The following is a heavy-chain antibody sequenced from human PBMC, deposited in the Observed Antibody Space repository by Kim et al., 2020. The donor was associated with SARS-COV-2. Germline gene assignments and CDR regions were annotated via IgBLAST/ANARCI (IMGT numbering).Heavy chain of an antibody. J-gene: IGHJ6*02. CDR1: GFTFSSYA. CDR2: ISGSGGGT. V-gene: IGHV3-23*01. D-gene: IGHD3-3*01. CDR3: ATKRYYDFWSGYYFNDYYGMDV. Sequence: GGSLRLSCAASGFTFSSYAMSWVRQAPGKGLEWVSAISGSGGGTYYADSVKGRFTISRDNSKNTLYLQMNSLRAEDTAVYYCATKRYYDFWSGYYFNDYYGMDVWGQGTTVTVSS.